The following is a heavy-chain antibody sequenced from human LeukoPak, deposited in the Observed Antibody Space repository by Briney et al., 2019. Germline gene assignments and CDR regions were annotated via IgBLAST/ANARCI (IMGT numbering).Heavy chain of an antibody. CDR3: AKDTQGYSSSWYRLYYYYCGMDV. V-gene: IGHV3-30*18. J-gene: IGHJ6*04. CDR1: GFTFSSYG. D-gene: IGHD6-13*01. CDR2: ISYDGGNK. Sequence: PGGSLRLSCAASGFTFSSYGMHWVRQAPGKGLEWVAVISYDGGNKYYADSVRGRFTISRDNSKNTLYLQMNSLRAEDTAVYYCAKDTQGYSSSWYRLYYYYCGMDVWGKGTTVTVSS.